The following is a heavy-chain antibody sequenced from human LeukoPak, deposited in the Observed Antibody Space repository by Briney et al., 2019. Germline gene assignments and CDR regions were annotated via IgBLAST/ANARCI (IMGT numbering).Heavy chain of an antibody. D-gene: IGHD6-19*01. Sequence: SETLSLTCTISGSSISSGYYWGWIRQPPGKGLEWIGSIYHSGSTYYNPSLKSRVTISLDTSENQFSLKLSSVTAADTAVYYCARDLYSSGWGYFDYWGQGTLVTVSS. CDR3: ARDLYSSGWGYFDY. V-gene: IGHV4-38-2*02. CDR1: GSSISSGYY. J-gene: IGHJ4*02. CDR2: IYHSGST.